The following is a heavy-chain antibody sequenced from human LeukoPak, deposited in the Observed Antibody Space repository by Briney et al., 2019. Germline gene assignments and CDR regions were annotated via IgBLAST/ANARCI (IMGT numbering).Heavy chain of an antibody. J-gene: IGHJ4*02. D-gene: IGHD3-22*01. V-gene: IGHV4-61*02. CDR3: ARENYYDTSD. CDR2: IFLSGST. CDR1: GGSISSGSYY. Sequence: SETPSLTCSVSGGSISSGSYYWSWIRQPAGKGLEWIGRIFLSGSTNYNPSLKSRVTMSIATSKNQFSLSLRSVTAADTAVYYCARENYYDTSDWGQGTLVTVSS.